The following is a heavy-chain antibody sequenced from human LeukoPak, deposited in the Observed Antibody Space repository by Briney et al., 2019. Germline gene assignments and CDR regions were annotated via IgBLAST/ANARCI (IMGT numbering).Heavy chain of an antibody. CDR1: GFTFSSYS. CDR3: ARVSPYYDSSGYYLDY. Sequence: GGSLRLSCAASGFTFSSYSMNWVRRAPGKGLEWVSYISSSSSTIYYADSVKGRFTISRDNAKNSLYLQMNSLRAEDTAVYYCARVSPYYDSSGYYLDYWGQGTLVTVSS. D-gene: IGHD3-22*01. J-gene: IGHJ4*02. V-gene: IGHV3-48*01. CDR2: ISSSSSTI.